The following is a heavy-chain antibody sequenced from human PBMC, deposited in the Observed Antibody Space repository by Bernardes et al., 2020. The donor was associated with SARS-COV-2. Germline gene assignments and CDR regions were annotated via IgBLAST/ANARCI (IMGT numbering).Heavy chain of an antibody. Sequence: VGSLSLSCAASGFTFNIYAMHWVRQAPGQGLEWVAVISYDGSNKYYADSVKGRFTISRDNSKNTLYLQMNSLRPEDTAVYYCARGNYYGSGSSGGMHVWGQGTTVTVSS. J-gene: IGHJ6*02. CDR2: ISYDGSNK. CDR1: GFTFNIYA. CDR3: ARGNYYGSGSSGGMHV. D-gene: IGHD3-10*01. V-gene: IGHV3-30-3*01.